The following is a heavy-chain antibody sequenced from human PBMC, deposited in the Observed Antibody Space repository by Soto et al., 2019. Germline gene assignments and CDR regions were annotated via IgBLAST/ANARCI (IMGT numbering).Heavy chain of an antibody. Sequence: QVQLQESGPGLVKPSETLSLTCTVSGGSISSYYWSWIRQPPGKGLEWIGYIYYSGSTNYNPYLKSRVTRSVDTSKNQFSLKLSSVTAADTAVYYCARDLGIAAAGDAFDIWGQGTMVTVSS. CDR2: IYYSGST. CDR3: ARDLGIAAAGDAFDI. V-gene: IGHV4-59*01. D-gene: IGHD6-13*01. J-gene: IGHJ3*02. CDR1: GGSISSYY.